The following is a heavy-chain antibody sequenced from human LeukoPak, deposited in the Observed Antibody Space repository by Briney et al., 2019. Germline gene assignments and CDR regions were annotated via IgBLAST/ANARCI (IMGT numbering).Heavy chain of an antibody. CDR3: SRGSPHTYYYDSSGYPYYYYYYGMDV. CDR2: INHSGST. V-gene: IGHV4-34*01. Sequence: PSETLSLTCAVYGGSFSGYYWSWIRQPPGKGLEWIGEINHSGSTNYNPSLKSRVTISVDTSKNQFSLKLSSVTAADTAVYYGSRGSPHTYYYDSSGYPYYYYYYGMDVWGQGTTVTVSS. J-gene: IGHJ6*02. CDR1: GGSFSGYY. D-gene: IGHD3-22*01.